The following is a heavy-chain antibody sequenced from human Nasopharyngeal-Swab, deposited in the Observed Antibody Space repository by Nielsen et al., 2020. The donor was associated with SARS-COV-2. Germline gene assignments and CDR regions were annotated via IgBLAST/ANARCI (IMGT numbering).Heavy chain of an antibody. V-gene: IGHV3-74*01. Sequence: GESLKISCAASGFTLSSYWIYWVRQAPGKGLVWVSRINSDGSTTNYADSMKGRFTISRDNAKNTLYLQMNSLRAEDTAVYYCARAGGGYSYADYWGQGTLVTVSS. D-gene: IGHD5-18*01. J-gene: IGHJ4*02. CDR2: INSDGSTT. CDR3: ARAGGGYSYADY. CDR1: GFTLSSYW.